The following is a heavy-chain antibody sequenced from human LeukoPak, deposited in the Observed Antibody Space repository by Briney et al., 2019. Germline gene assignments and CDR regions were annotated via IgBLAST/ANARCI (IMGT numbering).Heavy chain of an antibody. Sequence: PGGSLRLSCAASGFTVSSNYMGWVRQAPGKGLEWVSVIYSGGSTYYADSVKGRFTISRDNSKNTLYLQMNSLRAEDTAVYYCARVRKLEIDYWGQGTLVTVSS. D-gene: IGHD1-1*01. CDR2: IYSGGST. CDR1: GFTVSSNY. CDR3: ARVRKLEIDY. J-gene: IGHJ4*02. V-gene: IGHV3-66*02.